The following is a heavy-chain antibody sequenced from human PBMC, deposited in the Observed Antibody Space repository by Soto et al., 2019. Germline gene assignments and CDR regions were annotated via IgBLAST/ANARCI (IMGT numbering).Heavy chain of an antibody. J-gene: IGHJ4*02. Sequence: SGPTLVNPTQTLTLTCTFSGFSLSTNGVGVGWIRQPPGKALEWLALIYWDDDKHYSPALKNRLTVTKDSSKKQVVLTMTNMDPVDTATFYYSQTKTCVGYFDYWGQGALVTVSS. CDR2: IYWDDDK. CDR3: SQTKTCVGYFDY. CDR1: GFSLSTNGVG. V-gene: IGHV2-5*02. D-gene: IGHD1-26*01.